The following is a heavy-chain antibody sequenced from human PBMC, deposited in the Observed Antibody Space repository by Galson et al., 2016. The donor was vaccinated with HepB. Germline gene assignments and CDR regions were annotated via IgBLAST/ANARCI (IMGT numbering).Heavy chain of an antibody. J-gene: IGHJ4*02. V-gene: IGHV3-30*04. Sequence: SLRLSCAASGFTFNSFAMHWVRQAPGKGLEWVAVISYDGSNKYCADSVKGRFTISRDNSKNTLYLQMNSLRVEDTAVYYCAKDPWLGDRTRLDYWGQGALVTVSS. CDR1: GFTFNSFA. D-gene: IGHD6-19*01. CDR3: AKDPWLGDRTRLDY. CDR2: ISYDGSNK.